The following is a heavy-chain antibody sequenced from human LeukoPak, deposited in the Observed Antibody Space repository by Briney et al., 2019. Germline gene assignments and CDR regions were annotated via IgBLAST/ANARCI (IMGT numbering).Heavy chain of an antibody. CDR2: INHSGST. V-gene: IGHV4-34*01. CDR3: ARGWYSSSSAEFDY. Sequence: KPSETLSLTCAVYGGSFSGYYWSWTRQPPGKGLEWIGEINHSGSTNYNPSLKSRVTISVDTSKNQFSLKLSSVTAADTAVYYCARGWYSSSSAEFDYWGQGTLVTVSS. D-gene: IGHD6-6*01. CDR1: GGSFSGYY. J-gene: IGHJ4*02.